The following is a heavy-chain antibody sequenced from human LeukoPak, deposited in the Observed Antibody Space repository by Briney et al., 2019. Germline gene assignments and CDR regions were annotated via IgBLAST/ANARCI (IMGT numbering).Heavy chain of an antibody. Sequence: ASVKVSYMPSGYTFTSYDINWVRQATGQGLEWMGWINPNSGNTDYAQKFQGRVTMTRNTSISTAYMELSSLRSEDTAVYYCARVLYSSSWYGDYNWFDPWGQGTLVTVSS. CDR3: ARVLYSSSWYGDYNWFDP. CDR2: INPNSGNT. D-gene: IGHD6-13*01. V-gene: IGHV1-8*01. CDR1: GYTFTSYD. J-gene: IGHJ5*02.